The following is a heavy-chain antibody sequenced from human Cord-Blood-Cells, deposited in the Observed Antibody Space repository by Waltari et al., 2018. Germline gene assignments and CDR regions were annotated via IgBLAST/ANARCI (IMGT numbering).Heavy chain of an antibody. CDR3: ARSIAARPGGNYYGMDV. Sequence: GTANYAQKFQGRVTITADESTSTAYMELSSLRSEDTAVYYCARSIAARPGGNYYGMDVWGQWTTVTVSS. CDR2: GTA. V-gene: IGHV1-69*01. J-gene: IGHJ6*02. D-gene: IGHD6-6*01.